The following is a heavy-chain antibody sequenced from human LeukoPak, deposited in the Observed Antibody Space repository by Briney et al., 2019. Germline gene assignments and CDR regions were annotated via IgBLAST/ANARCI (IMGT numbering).Heavy chain of an antibody. V-gene: IGHV3-53*01. CDR2: IYSGGSI. Sequence: GGSLRLSCAASGFTVSSNYMSWVRQAPGKGLEWVSVIYSGGSIYYADSVKGRFTISRDNSKNTLYLQMNSLRAEDTAVYYCARSSRPNYFDYWGQGTLVTVSS. J-gene: IGHJ4*02. CDR1: GFTVSSNY. CDR3: ARSSRPNYFDY. D-gene: IGHD2-2*01.